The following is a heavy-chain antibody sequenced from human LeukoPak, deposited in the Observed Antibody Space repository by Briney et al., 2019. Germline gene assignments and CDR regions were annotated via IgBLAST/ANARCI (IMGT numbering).Heavy chain of an antibody. V-gene: IGHV3-64*01. J-gene: IGHJ4*02. CDR1: GFTFSSYA. CDR3: AREKSYGSGSYYTSAFDY. D-gene: IGHD3-10*01. Sequence: GGSLRLSCAASGFTFSSYAMHWVRQAPGKGLEYVSAISSNGGSTYYANSVKGRFTISRDNSKTTLYLQMGSLRAEDMAVYYCAREKSYGSGSYYTSAFDYWGQGTLVTVSS. CDR2: ISSNGGST.